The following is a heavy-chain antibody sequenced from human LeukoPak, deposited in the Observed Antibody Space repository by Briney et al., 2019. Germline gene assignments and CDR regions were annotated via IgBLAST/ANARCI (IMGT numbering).Heavy chain of an antibody. D-gene: IGHD4-23*01. Sequence: QPGRSLRLSCAASGFTFSSYAMHWVRQAPGKGLEWVAVISYDGSNKYYADSVKGRFTISRDNSKNTLYLQMNSLRAEDTAVYYCAKDQTVVTGNFDYWGQGTLVTVSS. CDR3: AKDQTVVTGNFDY. V-gene: IGHV3-30-3*01. CDR1: GFTFSSYA. CDR2: ISYDGSNK. J-gene: IGHJ4*02.